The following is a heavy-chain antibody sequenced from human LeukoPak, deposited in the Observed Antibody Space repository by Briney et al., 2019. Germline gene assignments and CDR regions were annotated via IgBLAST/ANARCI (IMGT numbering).Heavy chain of an antibody. J-gene: IGHJ6*03. CDR3: ARRGEYSSSSGLYYCYYYYMDV. V-gene: IGHV4-34*01. CDR1: GGSFSGYY. D-gene: IGHD6-6*01. CDR2: INHSGST. Sequence: SETLSLTCAVYGGSFSGYYWSWIRQPPGKGLEWIGEINHSGSTNYNPSLKSRVTISVDTSKNQSSLKLSSVNAADTAVYYCARRGEYSSSSGLYYCYYYYMDVWGKGTTVTVSS.